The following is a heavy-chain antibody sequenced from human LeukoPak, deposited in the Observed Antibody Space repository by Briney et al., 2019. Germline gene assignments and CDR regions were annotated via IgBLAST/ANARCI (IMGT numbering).Heavy chain of an antibody. CDR3: ARQRSGWVFQN. J-gene: IGHJ4*02. CDR1: GDSISTTLYY. V-gene: IGHV4-39*01. D-gene: IGHD6-19*01. Sequence: PSETLSLTCTVSGDSISTTLYYWAWLRQPPGKGLEWIGSIYYSGTTYYNPSLRSRVTMSVDTSKNEFSLRLTSVTAADTSVYYCARQRSGWVFQNWGQGTLVTVYS. CDR2: IYYSGTT.